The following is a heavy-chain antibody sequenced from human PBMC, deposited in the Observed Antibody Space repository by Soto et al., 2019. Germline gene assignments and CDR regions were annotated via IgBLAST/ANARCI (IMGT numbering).Heavy chain of an antibody. CDR1: GFTFSSYA. V-gene: IGHV3-30-3*01. CDR3: ARDLKSFWSGPPNYYYGMDV. Sequence: GGSLRLSCAASGFTFSSYAMHWVRQAPGKGLEWVAAISYDGSNKYYADSVKGRFTISRDNSKNTLYLQMNSLRAEDTAVYYCARDLKSFWSGPPNYYYGMDVWGQGTTVTVSS. J-gene: IGHJ6*02. CDR2: ISYDGSNK. D-gene: IGHD3-3*01.